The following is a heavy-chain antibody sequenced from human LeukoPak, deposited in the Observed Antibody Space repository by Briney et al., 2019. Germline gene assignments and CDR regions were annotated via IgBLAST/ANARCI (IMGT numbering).Heavy chain of an antibody. D-gene: IGHD1-1*01. V-gene: IGHV1-18*01. Sequence: ASVKVSCKASGYTFTSYGISWVRQAPGQGLEWMGWISAYNGNTNYAQKLQGRVTMTTDTSTSTAYMELRSLRSDDTAVYYCAREQHYYYYYGMDVWGQGTTVTVSS. CDR1: GYTFTSYG. CDR2: ISAYNGNT. J-gene: IGHJ6*02. CDR3: AREQHYYYYYGMDV.